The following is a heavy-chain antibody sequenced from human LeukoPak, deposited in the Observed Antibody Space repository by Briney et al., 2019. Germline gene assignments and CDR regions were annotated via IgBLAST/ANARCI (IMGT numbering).Heavy chain of an antibody. Sequence: ASVKVSCKASGYTFTGYYMHWVRQAPGQGLEWMGWINPNSGGTNYAQKFQGRVTMTRDTSISTAYMELSSLRSEDTAVYYCAIDVALWFAASTAYWGQGTLVTVPS. CDR2: INPNSGGT. J-gene: IGHJ4*02. CDR1: GYTFTGYY. V-gene: IGHV1-2*02. CDR3: AIDVALWFAASTAY. D-gene: IGHD3-10*01.